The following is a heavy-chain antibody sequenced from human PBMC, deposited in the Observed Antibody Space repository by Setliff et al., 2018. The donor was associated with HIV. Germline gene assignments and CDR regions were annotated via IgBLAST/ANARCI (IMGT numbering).Heavy chain of an antibody. CDR1: ASSISSDYC. J-gene: IGHJ4*02. CDR3: ARYSPRGYTLTGPY. CDR2: IYYSGST. Sequence: PSETLSLTCAVSASSISSDYCWGWIRQPPGKGLEWIGYIYYSGSTKHNPSLKSRVTISLDTSKNQFSLKLTSVTAADTAVYYCARYSPRGYTLTGPYWGQGTLVTVSS. V-gene: IGHV4-61*01. D-gene: IGHD6-25*01.